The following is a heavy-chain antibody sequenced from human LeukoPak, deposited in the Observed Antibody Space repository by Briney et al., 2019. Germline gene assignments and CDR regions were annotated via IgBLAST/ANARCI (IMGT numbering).Heavy chain of an antibody. V-gene: IGHV4-39*01. CDR3: ASLLGGSGGSCYYCWFDP. Sequence: SETLSLTCTVSGGSISSSSYYWGWIRQPPGKGLEWIGSIYYSGSTYYNPSLKSRVTISVDTSKNQLSLKLSSVTAADTAVYYCASLLGGSGGSCYYCWFDPWGQGTLVTVSS. CDR1: GGSISSSSYY. D-gene: IGHD2-15*01. CDR2: IYYSGST. J-gene: IGHJ5*02.